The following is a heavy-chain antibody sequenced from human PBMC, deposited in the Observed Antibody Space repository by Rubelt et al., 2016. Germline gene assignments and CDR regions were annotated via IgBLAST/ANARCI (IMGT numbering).Heavy chain of an antibody. J-gene: IGHJ3*02. D-gene: IGHD5-12*01. CDR2: VYYSGST. V-gene: IGHV4-59*12. CDR3: AGEGKVVATIGAFDI. Sequence: QVQLQESGPGLVKPSETLSLTCSVSGGSISTYYWSWIRQPPGKGLEWIGYVYYSGSTNYNPSLKSRVTISVDTSKSQFSLRLSSVTAADTAVYYCAGEGKVVATIGAFDIWGQGTMVTVSS. CDR1: GGSISTYY.